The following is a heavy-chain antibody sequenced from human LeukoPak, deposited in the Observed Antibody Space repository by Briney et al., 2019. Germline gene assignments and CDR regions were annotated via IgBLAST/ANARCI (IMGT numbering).Heavy chain of an antibody. Sequence: GGSLRLSCAAFGFIFNTYEINWVRQAPGKDLEWVSYISSSGSRIYYADSVKGRFTISRDNAKNSLYLQMNSLRAEDTAIYYCARPRSDLYGMDVWGQGTTVIVSS. J-gene: IGHJ6*02. CDR3: ARPRSDLYGMDV. V-gene: IGHV3-48*03. CDR2: ISSSGSRI. CDR1: GFIFNTYE.